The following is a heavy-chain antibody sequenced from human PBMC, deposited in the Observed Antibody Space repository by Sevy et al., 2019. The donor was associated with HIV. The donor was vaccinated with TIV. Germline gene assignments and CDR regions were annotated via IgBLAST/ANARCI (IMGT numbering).Heavy chain of an antibody. V-gene: IGHV3-15*01. CDR3: STDPIIVLLVTDGMDV. D-gene: IGHD2-8*02. Sequence: GGSLRLSCAASGFTFSNAWMSWVRQAPGKGLEWVGRIISKTDGGTTDYAAHVKGRFTISRDDSKNTLYLQMNSLKTEDTAVYYCSTDPIIVLLVTDGMDVWGQGTTVTVSS. J-gene: IGHJ6*02. CDR2: IISKTDGGTT. CDR1: GFTFSNAW.